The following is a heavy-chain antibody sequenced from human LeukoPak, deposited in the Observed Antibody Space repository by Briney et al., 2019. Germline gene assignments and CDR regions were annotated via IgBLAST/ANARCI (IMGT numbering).Heavy chain of an antibody. CDR2: IYGGGST. D-gene: IGHD1-26*01. CDR3: ARGGSYLSAFDI. CDR1: GFTVSSNY. Sequence: PGGSLRLSCAASGFTVSSNYMSWVRQAPGKGLEWVSIIYGGGSTFYADSVKGRFTISRDNSKNTLYLQMNSLRAEDTAVYYCARGGSYLSAFDIWGQGTMVTVSS. V-gene: IGHV3-53*01. J-gene: IGHJ3*02.